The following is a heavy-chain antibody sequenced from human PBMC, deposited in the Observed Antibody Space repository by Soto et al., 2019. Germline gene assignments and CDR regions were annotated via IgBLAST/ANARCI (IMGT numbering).Heavy chain of an antibody. D-gene: IGHD1-1*01. Sequence: VQLVESGGGLVQSGGSLRLSCAASGFTLGNYWMHWVRQAPGKGLVWVSRINDYGTTINYAESVEGRFIISRDDAKSEVYLQMNNLRAEDSAVYYCARGGREPFDYWGQGALVTVSS. J-gene: IGHJ4*02. CDR2: INDYGTTI. V-gene: IGHV3-74*01. CDR1: GFTLGNYW. CDR3: ARGGREPFDY.